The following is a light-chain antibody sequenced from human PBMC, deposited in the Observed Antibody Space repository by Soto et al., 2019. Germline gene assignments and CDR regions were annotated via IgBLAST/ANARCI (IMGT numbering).Light chain of an antibody. V-gene: IGKV1-8*01. CDR3: QQYYSYPPT. CDR2: AAS. J-gene: IGKJ2*01. CDR1: KGISSY. Sequence: AIRMTQSPSSFSASTGDRVTITCRASKGISSYLAWYQQKPGKAPKLLIYAASTLQSGDPSRFSGSGSRTDFTLTISCLQSEDFATYYCQQYYSYPPTFGPGTKLEIK.